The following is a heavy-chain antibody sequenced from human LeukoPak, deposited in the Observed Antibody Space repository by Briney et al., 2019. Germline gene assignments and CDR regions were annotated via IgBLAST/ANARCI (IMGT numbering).Heavy chain of an antibody. CDR3: ARGVANYYDSSGYQN. CDR2: IYSGGST. Sequence: GGSLRLSCAASGLTVSSNYMSWVRQAPGKGLEWVSVIYSGGSTYYADSVKGRFTISRDNSKNTLYLQMNSLRAEDTAVYYCARGVANYYDSSGYQNWGQGTLVTVSS. CDR1: GLTVSSNY. V-gene: IGHV3-53*01. D-gene: IGHD3-22*01. J-gene: IGHJ4*02.